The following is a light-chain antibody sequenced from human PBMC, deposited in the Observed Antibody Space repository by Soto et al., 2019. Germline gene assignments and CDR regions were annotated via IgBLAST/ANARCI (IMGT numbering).Light chain of an antibody. J-gene: IGLJ3*02. CDR1: SSDVGGYNF. Sequence: QSALTQPASVSGSLGQSITISCTGTSSDVGGYNFVSWYQLHPGKAPKLMIYEVSNRPSGVSNRFSGSKSGNTASLTISGLHAEDEADYYCSSYTSSNTLFGGGTKLTVL. CDR2: EVS. CDR3: SSYTSSNTL. V-gene: IGLV2-14*01.